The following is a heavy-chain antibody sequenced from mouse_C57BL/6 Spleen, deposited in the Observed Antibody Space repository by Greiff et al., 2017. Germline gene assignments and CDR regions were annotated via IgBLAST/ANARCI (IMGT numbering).Heavy chain of an antibody. Sequence: EVQLQQSGPELVKPGASVKISCKASGYTFTDYYMNWVKQSHGKSLEWIGDINPNNGGTSYNQKFKGKATLTVDKSSSTAYMELRSLTSEDSAVYYCATYYYAAWFAYWGQGTLVTVSA. D-gene: IGHD1-1*01. J-gene: IGHJ3*01. CDR2: INPNNGGT. CDR1: GYTFTDYY. V-gene: IGHV1-26*01. CDR3: ATYYYAAWFAY.